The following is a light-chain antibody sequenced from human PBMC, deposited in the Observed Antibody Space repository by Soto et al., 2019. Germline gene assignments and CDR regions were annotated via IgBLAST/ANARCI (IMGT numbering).Light chain of an antibody. CDR1: SSDVGSYDL. CDR2: EVS. J-gene: IGLJ2*01. V-gene: IGLV2-23*02. Sequence: QSVLTQPASVSGSPGQSITISCTGTSSDVGSYDLVSWYQQHPDKAPKLMIYEVSKRPSGVSNRFSGSKSGNTASLTISGLQAEDEADYYCCSYAGSSTHVLFGGGTKVTVL. CDR3: CSYAGSSTHVL.